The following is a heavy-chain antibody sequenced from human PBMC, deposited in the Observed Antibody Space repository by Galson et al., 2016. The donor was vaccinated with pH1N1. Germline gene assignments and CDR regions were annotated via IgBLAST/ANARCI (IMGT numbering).Heavy chain of an antibody. Sequence: TLSLTCTVSGGSISNSNYYWGWIRQPPGKALEWLALIYWDDDKRYSPSLKNRLTITKDISKSQVVLTMTNMDPTDTATYYCAHREVTITNAFDVWGQGTMVTVSS. CDR2: IYWDDDK. CDR3: AHREVTITNAFDV. D-gene: IGHD5-12*01. CDR1: GGSISNSNYY. V-gene: IGHV2-5*02. J-gene: IGHJ3*01.